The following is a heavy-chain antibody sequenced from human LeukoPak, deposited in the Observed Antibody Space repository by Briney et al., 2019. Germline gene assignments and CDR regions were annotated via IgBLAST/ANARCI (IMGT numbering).Heavy chain of an antibody. V-gene: IGHV3-23*01. J-gene: IGHJ4*02. CDR2: VNPSGDST. Sequence: PGGSLRLSCAASGFTFGIYSMTWVRQAPGKGLEWVSTVNPSGDSTYYADSVKGRFTISRDNSKITVYLQMDSLRAEDTAVYYCAKDRAGTPWADWGQGTLVTVSS. CDR3: AKDRAGTPWAD. D-gene: IGHD1-1*01. CDR1: GFTFGIYS.